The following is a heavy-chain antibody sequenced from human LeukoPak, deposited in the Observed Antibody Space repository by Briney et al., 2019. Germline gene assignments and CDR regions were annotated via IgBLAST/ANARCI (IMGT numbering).Heavy chain of an antibody. CDR1: GFTFSRHA. D-gene: IGHD2-15*01. J-gene: IGHJ6*02. CDR3: AKVPRDCSGGSCYPYYGMDV. Sequence: GGSLRLSCAASGFTFSRHAMSWVRQAPGKGLEWVSGISGSGDSTYYADSVKGRFTISRDNSKNTLYLQVNSLRAEDTAVYYCAKVPRDCSGGSCYPYYGMDVWGQGTTVAVSS. V-gene: IGHV3-23*01. CDR2: ISGSGDST.